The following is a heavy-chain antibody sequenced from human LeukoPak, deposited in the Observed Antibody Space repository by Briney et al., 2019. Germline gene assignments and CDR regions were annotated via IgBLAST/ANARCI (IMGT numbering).Heavy chain of an antibody. CDR1: GDSISSSKKY. D-gene: IGHD3-10*01. Sequence: PSETLSLTCTVSGDSISSSKKYWGWVRQPPGKGLEWIGRIYTSGSTNYNPSLKSRVTISVDTSKNQFSLKLSSVTAADTAVYYCARAGILTDAFDIWGQGTMVTVSS. V-gene: IGHV4-61*02. CDR2: IYTSGST. J-gene: IGHJ3*02. CDR3: ARAGILTDAFDI.